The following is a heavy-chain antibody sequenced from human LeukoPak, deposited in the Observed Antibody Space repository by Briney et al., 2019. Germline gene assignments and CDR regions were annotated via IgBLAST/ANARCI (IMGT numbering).Heavy chain of an antibody. CDR1: GFTFSSYS. V-gene: IGHV3-48*01. CDR2: IGAAGSTI. D-gene: IGHD2-2*01. J-gene: IGHJ4*02. CDR3: ARDSSTYAGPPDY. Sequence: PGGSLRLSCAASGFTFSSYSMNWVCQAPGKGLEWVSYIGAAGSTIYYADSVKGRFTISRDNAKNSLFLQMNSLRAEDTAVYYCARDSSTYAGPPDYWGQGTLVTVSS.